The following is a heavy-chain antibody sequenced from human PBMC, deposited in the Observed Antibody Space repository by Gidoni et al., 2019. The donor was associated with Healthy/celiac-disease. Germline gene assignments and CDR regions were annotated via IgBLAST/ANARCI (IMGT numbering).Heavy chain of an antibody. CDR1: GCPISSCGSY. V-gene: IGHV4-31*03. CDR3: ARARRDYYDSSGYFDY. Sequence: QMQLQESGPGLVKPPQTLSLTCTVSGCPISSCGSYWIWIRQPPGKGIEWIGYIYYSGSTYYNPSLKSRVTISVDTSKNQFYLKMSSVTAADTAVYYCARARRDYYDSSGYFDYWGQGTLVTVSS. J-gene: IGHJ4*02. CDR2: IYYSGST. D-gene: IGHD3-22*01.